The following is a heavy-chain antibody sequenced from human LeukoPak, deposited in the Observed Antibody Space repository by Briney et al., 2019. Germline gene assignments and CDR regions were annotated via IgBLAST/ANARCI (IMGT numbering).Heavy chain of an antibody. V-gene: IGHV1-24*01. CDR3: AGEYSSSSPVDWFDP. CDR2: FDPEDGET. J-gene: IGHJ5*02. CDR1: GYTLTELS. D-gene: IGHD6-6*01. Sequence: ASVKVSCKVSGYTLTELSMHWVRQAPGKGLEWMGGFDPEDGETIYAQKFQGRVTMTEDTSTDTAYMELSSLRSEDTAVYYCAGEYSSSSPVDWFDPWGQGTLVTVSS.